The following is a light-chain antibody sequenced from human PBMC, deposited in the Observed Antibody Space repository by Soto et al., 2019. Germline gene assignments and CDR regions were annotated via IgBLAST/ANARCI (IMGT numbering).Light chain of an antibody. CDR1: NNVRGY. J-gene: IGKJ1*01. CDR3: QQSYSTPWT. Sequence: DIQMTQSPSSLSASVRDSVTITCRASNNVRGYLNWYQQKPGKAPKLLIYAASSLQSGIPSRFSGSGSETDFTLTITSLQPEDFATYYCQQSYSTPWTFGQVSQVEFK. CDR2: AAS. V-gene: IGKV1-39*01.